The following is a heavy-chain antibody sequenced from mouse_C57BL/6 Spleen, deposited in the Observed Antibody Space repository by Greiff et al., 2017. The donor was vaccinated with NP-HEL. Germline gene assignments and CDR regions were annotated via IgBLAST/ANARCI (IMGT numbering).Heavy chain of an antibody. J-gene: IGHJ2*01. CDR1: GYSITSGYY. V-gene: IGHV3-6*01. D-gene: IGHD1-1*01. CDR3: ARDYYGSSYSY. CDR2: ISYDGSN. Sequence: DVKLVESGPGLVKPSQSLSLTCSVTGYSITSGYYWNWIRQFPGNKLEWMGYISYDGSNNYNPSLKNRISITRDTSKNQFFLKLNSVTTEDTATYYCARDYYGSSYSYWGQGTTLTVSS.